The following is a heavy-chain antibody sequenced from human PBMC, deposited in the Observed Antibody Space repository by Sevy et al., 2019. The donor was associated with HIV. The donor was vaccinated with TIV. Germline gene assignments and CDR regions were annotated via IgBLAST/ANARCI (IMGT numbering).Heavy chain of an antibody. V-gene: IGHV3-23*01. CDR3: VKTYYYDSSGYDNAEYFQH. Sequence: GGSLRLSCAASGFTFSSYAMSWVRQAPGKGLEWVSAISGSGGSTYYADSVKGRFTISRDNSKNTLYLQMNSLRAEDTAVYYCVKTYYYDSSGYDNAEYFQHRGQGTLVTVSS. CDR1: GFTFSSYA. J-gene: IGHJ1*01. CDR2: ISGSGGST. D-gene: IGHD3-22*01.